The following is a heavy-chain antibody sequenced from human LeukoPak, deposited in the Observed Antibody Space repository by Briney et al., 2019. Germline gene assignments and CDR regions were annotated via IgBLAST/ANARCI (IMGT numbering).Heavy chain of an antibody. CDR3: ARVRGDRSSWFIPYYYYYMDV. Sequence: PGGSLRLSCAASGFTYTKHAMHWVRQAPGKGLEWVAVISYDGSNKYYADSVKGRFTISRDNSKNTLYLQMNSLRAEDTAVYYCARVRGDRSSWFIPYYYYYMDVWGKGTTVTVSS. V-gene: IGHV3-30*04. D-gene: IGHD6-13*01. CDR2: ISYDGSNK. J-gene: IGHJ6*03. CDR1: GFTYTKHA.